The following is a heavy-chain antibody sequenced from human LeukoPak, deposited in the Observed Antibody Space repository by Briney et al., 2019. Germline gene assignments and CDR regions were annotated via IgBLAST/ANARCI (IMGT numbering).Heavy chain of an antibody. CDR2: IYYSGRT. J-gene: IGHJ4*02. D-gene: IGHD2-8*01. Sequence: PSETLTLTCTVSGGTIRSTSYYWGWDRQPPGQELEWFRRIYYSGRTYYNSSLERRITFSVNTYKNLFLHNLNSMTAADTTFYCCARLVQTQISGGQGTLVIVSS. CDR1: GGTIRSTSYY. CDR3: ARLVQTQIS. V-gene: IGHV4-39*01.